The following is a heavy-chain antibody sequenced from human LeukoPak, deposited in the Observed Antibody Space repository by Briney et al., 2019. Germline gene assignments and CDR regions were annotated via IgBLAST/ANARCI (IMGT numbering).Heavy chain of an antibody. J-gene: IGHJ4*02. D-gene: IGHD2-2*01. CDR3: ARDGGKGYEIDY. Sequence: GGSLRLSCAASGFPFSNNPMNWVRQAPGKGLEWVSYISTAITTTYYAESVKGRFTISRDNAKNSLYLQMNSLRVEDTAVYYCARDGGKGYEIDYWGQGTLVTVSS. CDR2: ISTAITTT. CDR1: GFPFSNNP. V-gene: IGHV3-48*01.